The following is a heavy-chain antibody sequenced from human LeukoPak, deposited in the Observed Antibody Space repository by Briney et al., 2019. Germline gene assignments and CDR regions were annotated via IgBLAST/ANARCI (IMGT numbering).Heavy chain of an antibody. CDR1: GFTFDNYA. V-gene: IGHV3-23*01. CDR2: TSGSGDST. J-gene: IGHJ4*02. D-gene: IGHD6-13*01. CDR3: AKGSAAIRPYYFDY. Sequence: GGCLRLSCAASGFTFDNYAMSWVRQAPGKGLEWVSATSGSGDSTYHADSVKGRFIISRDNSKSTVYLQMNSLSADDTAVYYCAKGSAAIRPYYFDYWGQGTLVTVSS.